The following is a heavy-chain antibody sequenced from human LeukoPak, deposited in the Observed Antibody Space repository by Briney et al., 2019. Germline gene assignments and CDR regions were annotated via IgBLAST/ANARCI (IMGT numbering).Heavy chain of an antibody. V-gene: IGHV1-46*01. CDR3: ARVSSIAVAGSPYYYYYMDV. CDR1: GYTFTSYY. J-gene: IGHJ6*03. D-gene: IGHD6-19*01. Sequence: ASVKVSCKASGYTFTSYYMHWVRQAPGQGLEWMGIINPSGGSTSYAQKFQGRVTMTRDMSTSTVYMELSSLRSEDTAVYYCARVSSIAVAGSPYYYYYMDVWGKGTTVTVSS. CDR2: INPSGGST.